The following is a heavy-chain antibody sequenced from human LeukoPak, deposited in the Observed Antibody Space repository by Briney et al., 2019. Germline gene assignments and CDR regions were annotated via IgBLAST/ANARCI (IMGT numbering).Heavy chain of an antibody. V-gene: IGHV4-59*01. CDR3: ARAKKGVAGFFDY. Sequence: PSETLSLTCTVSDDSISNYYWSWIRQPPGKGLEWIGYIFYSGSTNYNPSLKGRLTISADTSKRQFSLKLTSVTAADTAVYYCARAKKGVAGFFDYWGQGTLVTVSS. J-gene: IGHJ4*02. D-gene: IGHD6-19*01. CDR2: IFYSGST. CDR1: DDSISNYY.